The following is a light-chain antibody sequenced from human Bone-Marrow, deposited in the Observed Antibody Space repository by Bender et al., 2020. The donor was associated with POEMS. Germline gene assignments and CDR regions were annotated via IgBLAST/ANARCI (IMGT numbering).Light chain of an antibody. CDR1: SSDIGGYNY. Sequence: QSALTQPPSASGSPGQSVTISCTGTSSDIGGYNYVSWYQQHPGKAPKLMIYAVSNRPSGVSNRFSGSKSGNTASLTISGLQAEDEAHYYCNSYTTSSTRVFGGGTRLTVL. J-gene: IGLJ3*02. CDR3: NSYTTSSTRV. CDR2: AVS. V-gene: IGLV2-14*03.